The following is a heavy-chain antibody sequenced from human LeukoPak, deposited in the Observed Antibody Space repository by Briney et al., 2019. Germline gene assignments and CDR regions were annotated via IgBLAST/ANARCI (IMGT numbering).Heavy chain of an antibody. J-gene: IGHJ4*02. V-gene: IGHV4-39*07. D-gene: IGHD5-24*01. CDR1: GGSISSSSYY. CDR2: IYYSGST. CDR3: ARDSSPGDEQVFGY. Sequence: SETLSLTCTVSGGSISSSSYYWGWLRQPPGKGLEWFGSIYYSGSTYYNSSLKSRATMSVDTSQNQFSLNLNSVTAADTVLHFCARDSSPGDEQVFGYWGQGILVTVSS.